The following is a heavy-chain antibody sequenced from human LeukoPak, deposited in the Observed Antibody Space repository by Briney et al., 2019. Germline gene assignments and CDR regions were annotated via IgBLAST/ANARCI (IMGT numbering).Heavy chain of an antibody. J-gene: IGHJ5*02. CDR1: GFTFSSHL. Sequence: GGSLRLSCVASGFTFSSHLMHWVRQAPGKGLVWVSRISSDGAYTNYADSVRGRFTISRDNAKNTLYLQMNSLRAEDTAVYYCARGPGALLPWGQGILVTVSS. D-gene: IGHD3-10*01. CDR2: ISSDGAYT. CDR3: ARGPGALLP. V-gene: IGHV3-74*01.